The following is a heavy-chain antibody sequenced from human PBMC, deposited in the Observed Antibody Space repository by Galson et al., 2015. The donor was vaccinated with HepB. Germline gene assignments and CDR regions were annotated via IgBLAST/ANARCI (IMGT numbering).Heavy chain of an antibody. D-gene: IGHD2-2*01. Sequence: SLRLSCAASGFTFSSYSMNWVRQAPGKGLEWVSSISSSSSYIYYADSVKGRFTISRDNAKNSLYLQMNSLRAEDTAVYYCARASCSSTSCYLLTEGHYYYYYMDVWGKGTTVTVSS. V-gene: IGHV3-21*01. CDR1: GFTFSSYS. CDR3: ARASCSSTSCYLLTEGHYYYYYMDV. J-gene: IGHJ6*03. CDR2: ISSSSSYI.